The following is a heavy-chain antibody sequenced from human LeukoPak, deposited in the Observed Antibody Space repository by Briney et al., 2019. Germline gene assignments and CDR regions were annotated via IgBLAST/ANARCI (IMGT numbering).Heavy chain of an antibody. V-gene: IGHV1-2*02. CDR3: ARDRPLDADDYYGFYYFDY. D-gene: IGHD3-10*01. J-gene: IGHJ4*02. CDR1: GYTFSVYY. CDR2: INPNSGGT. Sequence: ASVKVSSKASGYTFSVYYMHWVRQAPGQGLEWMGWINPNSGGTNHAQKFQGRVTMTRDTSISTAYMELSRLRSDDTAVYYCARDRPLDADDYYGFYYFDYWGQGTLVTVSS.